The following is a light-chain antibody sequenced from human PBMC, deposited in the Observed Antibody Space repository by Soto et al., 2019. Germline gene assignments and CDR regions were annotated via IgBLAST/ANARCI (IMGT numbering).Light chain of an antibody. CDR3: QSYDSSLSGRYV. V-gene: IGLV1-40*01. J-gene: IGLJ1*01. CDR2: GNS. Sequence: QSVLTQPPSVSGAPGQRVTISCTGSSSNIGAGFDVHWYQQLPGTAPKLLIYGNSNRPSGVPNRFSGSKSGTSASLAITGLQAEDEADYDCQSYDSSLSGRYVFGTGTKVTVL. CDR1: SSNIGAGFD.